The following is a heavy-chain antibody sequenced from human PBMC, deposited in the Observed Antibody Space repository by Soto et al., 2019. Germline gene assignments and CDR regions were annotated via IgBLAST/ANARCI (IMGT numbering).Heavy chain of an antibody. Sequence: ASVKVSCKVSGDTLTELSMHWVRQAPGKGLEWMGGFDPEHGETTYAQNFQDRVTMAEDTSTNTAYMELKSLRSEDTAVYYCATRLRRHGYRYYFDYWGQGNMVTVSS. CDR2: FDPEHGET. J-gene: IGHJ4*02. D-gene: IGHD3-16*02. CDR3: ATRLRRHGYRYYFDY. CDR1: GDTLTELS. V-gene: IGHV1-24*01.